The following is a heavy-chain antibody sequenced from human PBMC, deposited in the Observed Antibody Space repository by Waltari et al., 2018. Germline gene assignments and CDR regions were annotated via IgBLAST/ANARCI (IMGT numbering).Heavy chain of an antibody. CDR1: GGSVSSGGYY. V-gene: IGHV4-31*03. CDR3: ARGGAAAGNFNY. Sequence: QVQLQESGPGLAKPSQTLSLTCPVSGGSVSSGGYYWSWIRQHPGKGLEGIGYIYYNGSTYYNPSLKSRVTILEGTSKNQFSLKLTSVTAADTAVYYCARGGAAAGNFNYWGQGTLVTVSS. D-gene: IGHD6-13*01. J-gene: IGHJ4*02. CDR2: IYYNGST.